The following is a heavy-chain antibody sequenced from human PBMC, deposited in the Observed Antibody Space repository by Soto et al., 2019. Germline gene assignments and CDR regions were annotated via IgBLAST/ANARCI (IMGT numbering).Heavy chain of an antibody. CDR3: ATGSGWLPTY. J-gene: IGHJ4*02. V-gene: IGHV4-59*01. D-gene: IGHD5-12*01. CDR2: VYNSGST. CDR1: GGSISSDY. Sequence: QVQLQESGPGLVKPSETLSLTCTVSGGSISSDYWTWIRQPPGRALEWIGNVYNSGSTNYNPSLRSRVTISIDTSKNQFSLNLNSVTAADTAVYHCATGSGWLPTYWGQGTLVTVSS.